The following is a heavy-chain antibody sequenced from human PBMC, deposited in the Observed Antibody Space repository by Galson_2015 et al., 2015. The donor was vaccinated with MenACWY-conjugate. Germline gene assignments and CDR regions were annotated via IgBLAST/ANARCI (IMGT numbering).Heavy chain of an antibody. Sequence: GLEWVSCLGGSGNYISYADSVKGRFTISRDNAENSLYLQMDSLRVEDTAVYYCARTAGSVPPWGQGTLVTVSS. J-gene: IGHJ5*02. CDR3: ARTAGSVPP. V-gene: IGHV3-21*06. D-gene: IGHD6-13*01. CDR2: LGGSGNYI.